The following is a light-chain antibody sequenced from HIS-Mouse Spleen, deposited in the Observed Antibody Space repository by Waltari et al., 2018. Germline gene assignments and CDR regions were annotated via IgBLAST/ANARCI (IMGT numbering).Light chain of an antibody. CDR1: SSDVGCYNY. CDR2: DVS. Sequence: QSALTQPRSVSGSPGQSVTIPCTGPSSDVGCYNYVSWYQQHPCKAPQLMIYDVSKRPSGVPDRFSGSKSGNTASLTISGLQAEDEADYYCCSYAGSYTWVFGGGTKLTVL. CDR3: CSYAGSYTWV. V-gene: IGLV2-11*01. J-gene: IGLJ3*02.